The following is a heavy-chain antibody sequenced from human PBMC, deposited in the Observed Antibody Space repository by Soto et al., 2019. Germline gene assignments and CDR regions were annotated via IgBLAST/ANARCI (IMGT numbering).Heavy chain of an antibody. CDR2: ISADNGNT. D-gene: IGHD6-13*01. CDR3: ARDIQDSSSWYFDY. CDR1: GYTFTGYY. J-gene: IGHJ4*02. Sequence: ASVKVSCKASGYTFTGYYMHWVRQAPGQRLEWMGWISADNGNTNFSQKLQGRVTITTDTSSSTAYMELNSLRAEDTAVYYCARDIQDSSSWYFDYWGQGTLVTVSS. V-gene: IGHV1-3*01.